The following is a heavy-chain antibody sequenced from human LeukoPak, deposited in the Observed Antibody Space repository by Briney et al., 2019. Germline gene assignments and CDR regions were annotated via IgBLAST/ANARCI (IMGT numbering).Heavy chain of an antibody. J-gene: IGHJ4*02. CDR1: GFTFSSYS. D-gene: IGHD3-9*01. Sequence: GGSLRLSCAASGFTFSSYSMNWVRQAPGKGLEWVSSISSSSSYIYYADSVKGRFTISRDNSKNTLYLQMNSLRAEDTAVYYCAKVRSDYHIREDIFDYWGQGTLVTVSS. CDR2: ISSSSSYI. V-gene: IGHV3-21*01. CDR3: AKVRSDYHIREDIFDY.